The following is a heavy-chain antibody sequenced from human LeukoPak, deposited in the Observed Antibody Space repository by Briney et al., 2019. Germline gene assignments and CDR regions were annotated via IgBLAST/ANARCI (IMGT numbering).Heavy chain of an antibody. V-gene: IGHV3-21*01. CDR3: ARADCSSSTCYLRRSWFDP. D-gene: IGHD2-2*01. CDR2: ISTSSRYI. CDR1: GFTLSNYD. Sequence: GGSLRLSCAASGFTLSNYDMNWVRQAPGKGLEWVSSISTSSRYIYYKDSVRGRFTISRDDAKNSLYLEMNSLRAEDTAVYYCARADCSSSTCYLRRSWFDPWGQGTPVTVSS. J-gene: IGHJ5*02.